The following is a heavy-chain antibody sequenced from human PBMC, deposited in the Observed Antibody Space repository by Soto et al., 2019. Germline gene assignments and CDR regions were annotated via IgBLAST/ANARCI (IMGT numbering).Heavy chain of an antibody. Sequence: WGSLRLSCSASGVDVSTNDINWVRQPPGKGLEWVSMSYSSGTTYYAASVKGRFTISRDKSKNTLYLQMNSLRADDTGVYYCARGTSGYSFWGQGTLVTVSS. CDR3: ARGTSGYSF. CDR2: SYSSGTT. D-gene: IGHD3-22*01. V-gene: IGHV3-53*01. J-gene: IGHJ4*02. CDR1: GVDVSTND.